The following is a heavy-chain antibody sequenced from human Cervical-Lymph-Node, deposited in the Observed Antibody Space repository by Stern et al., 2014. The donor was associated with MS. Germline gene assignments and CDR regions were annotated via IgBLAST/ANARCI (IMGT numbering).Heavy chain of an antibody. CDR2: IWYDGSNK. Sequence: QVQLVKSGGGVVQPGRSLRLSCAASGFTFSSYGMHWVRQAPGKGLEWVAVIWYDGSNKYYADSVKGRFTISRDNSKNTLYLQMNSLRAEDTAVYYCARSSSPSPYYYYGMDVWGQGTTVTVSS. J-gene: IGHJ6*02. D-gene: IGHD6-13*01. V-gene: IGHV3-33*01. CDR1: GFTFSSYG. CDR3: ARSSSPSPYYYYGMDV.